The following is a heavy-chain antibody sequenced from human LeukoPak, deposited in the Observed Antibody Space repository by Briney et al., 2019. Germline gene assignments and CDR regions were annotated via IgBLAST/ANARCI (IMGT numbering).Heavy chain of an antibody. CDR1: GVXISSYY. D-gene: IGHD6-6*01. CDR2: IYYSGST. CDR3: ARVVSSPSGFDY. J-gene: IGHJ4*02. V-gene: IGHV4-59*01. Sequence: PSETLSLTCTVSGVXISSYYWSWIRQPPGKGLEWIGYIYYSGSTNCNPSLKSRVTISVDTSKDQSSLKLSSVTAADTAVYFCARVVSSPSGFDYWGQGTLVTVSS.